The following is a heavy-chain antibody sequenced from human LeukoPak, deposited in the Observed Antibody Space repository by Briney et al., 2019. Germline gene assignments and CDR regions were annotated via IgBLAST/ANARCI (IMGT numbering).Heavy chain of an antibody. CDR3: ARHGVGDYDSSGYYPYYFDY. CDR2: IYTSGST. V-gene: IGHV4-61*02. J-gene: IGHJ4*02. CDR1: GGSISSGSYY. D-gene: IGHD3-22*01. Sequence: SQTLSLTCTVSGGSISSGSYYWSWIRQPAGKGLEWIGRIYTSGSTNYNPSLKSRVTISVETSKNQFSLKLSSVTAADTAVYYCARHGVGDYDSSGYYPYYFDYWGQGTLVTVSS.